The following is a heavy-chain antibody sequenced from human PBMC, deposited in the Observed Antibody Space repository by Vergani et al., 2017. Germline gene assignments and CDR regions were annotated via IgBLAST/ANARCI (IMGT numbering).Heavy chain of an antibody. CDR2: ISSSSSYI. Sequence: EVQLVESGGGLVKPGGSLRLSCAASGFTFSSYSMNWVRQAPGKGLEWVSSISSSSSYIYYADSVKGRFTISRDNAKNSLYLQMNSLRAEDTAVYYCARDHYDFFSFDYWGQGTLVTVSS. CDR3: ARDHYDFFSFDY. D-gene: IGHD3-3*01. V-gene: IGHV3-21*01. CDR1: GFTFSSYS. J-gene: IGHJ4*02.